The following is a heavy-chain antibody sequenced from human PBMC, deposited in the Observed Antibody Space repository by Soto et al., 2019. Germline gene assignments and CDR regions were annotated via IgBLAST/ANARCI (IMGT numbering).Heavy chain of an antibody. CDR3: ARLAKPHGSGRGRWFDP. CDR2: MNPNSGNI. V-gene: IGHV1-8*01. J-gene: IGHJ5*02. CDR1: GYTFTSYD. Sequence: QVQLVQSGAEVKKPGASVKVSCKASGYTFTSYDINWVRQATGQGLEWMGWMNPNSGNIGYAQKFQGRVTMTRNTSISTAYMELSSLRSEDTAVYYCARLAKPHGSGRGRWFDPWGQGTLVTVSS. D-gene: IGHD6-19*01.